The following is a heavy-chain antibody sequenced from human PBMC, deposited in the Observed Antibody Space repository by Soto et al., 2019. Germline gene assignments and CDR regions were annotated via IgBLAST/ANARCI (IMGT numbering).Heavy chain of an antibody. V-gene: IGHV1-69*12. J-gene: IGHJ6*02. CDR3: ARDKDRPKLGGNYYYIMDV. Sequence: QVQLVQSGSEVKKPGSSVKVSCKASGGTFSSYAISWVRQVPGQGLEWMGGIMPIFGTPDYAQKFQGRVTINADESTSIAYMELSSLRSEDTGVYYCARDKDRPKLGGNYYYIMDVWGQWTTVTVSS. CDR1: GGTFSSYA. D-gene: IGHD3-10*01. CDR2: IMPIFGTP.